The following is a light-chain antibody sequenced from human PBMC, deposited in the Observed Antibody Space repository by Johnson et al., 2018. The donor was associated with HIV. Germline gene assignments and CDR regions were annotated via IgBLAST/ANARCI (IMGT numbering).Light chain of an antibody. CDR1: SSNIGNNY. Sequence: QSVLTQPPSVSAAPGQKVTISCSGSSSNIGNNYVSWYQQLPGTAPKLLIYDNNKRPSGIPDRFSGSKSGTSATLGITGLQTGAEADYYCGTWDSSMSSAVLGAGTKATVL. J-gene: IGLJ1*01. V-gene: IGLV1-51*01. CDR2: DNN. CDR3: GTWDSSMSSAV.